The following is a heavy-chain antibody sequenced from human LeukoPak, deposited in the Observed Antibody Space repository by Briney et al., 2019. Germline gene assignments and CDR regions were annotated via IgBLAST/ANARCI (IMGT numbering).Heavy chain of an antibody. Sequence: LEXXGRIFHSGSTDYNPSLKSRVTMSVDTSKNQFSLNMTSVTAADTAVYYCAREMDSSGYYWLDYWGRGTLVTVSS. CDR2: IFHSGST. V-gene: IGHV4-4*07. D-gene: IGHD3-22*01. J-gene: IGHJ4*02. CDR3: AREMDSSGYYWLDY.